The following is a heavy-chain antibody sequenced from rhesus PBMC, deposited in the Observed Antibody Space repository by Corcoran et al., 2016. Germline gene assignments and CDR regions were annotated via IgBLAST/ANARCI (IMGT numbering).Heavy chain of an antibody. V-gene: IGHV3S18*01. CDR2: ISYTGGST. CDR3: ARGVWTAGTPNYFDY. J-gene: IGHJ4*01. Sequence: EVQLVESGGGLAKPGGSLRLSCAASGFSFSDYYMYWVRQAPGKGLGWVFVISYTGGSTYYSDSVKGRFTISRENAKNTLYLQMDSLRAEDTAVYYCARGVWTAGTPNYFDYWGQGVLVTVSS. D-gene: IGHD5-24*01. CDR1: GFSFSDYY.